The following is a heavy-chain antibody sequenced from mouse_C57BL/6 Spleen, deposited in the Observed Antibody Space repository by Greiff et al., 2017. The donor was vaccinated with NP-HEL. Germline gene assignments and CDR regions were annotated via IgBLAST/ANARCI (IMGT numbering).Heavy chain of an antibody. D-gene: IGHD3-1*01. CDR3: ARSGGTYYFDY. CDR1: GYTFTNYW. J-gene: IGHJ2*01. CDR2: IYPGGGYT. V-gene: IGHV1-63*01. Sequence: VKLQQSGAELVRPGTSVKMSCKASGYTFTNYWIGWAKQRPGHGLEWIGDIYPGGGYTNYNEKFKGKATLTADKSSSTAYMQFSSLTSEDSAIYYCARSGGTYYFDYWGQGTTLTVSS.